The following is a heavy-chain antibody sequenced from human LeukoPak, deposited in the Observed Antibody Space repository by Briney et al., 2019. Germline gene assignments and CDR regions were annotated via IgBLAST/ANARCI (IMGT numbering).Heavy chain of an antibody. D-gene: IGHD3-22*01. CDR3: ARIYDSSGYSLFHFDY. Sequence: PSETLSLTCTVSGGSISSGGYYWSWIRQHPGKGLEWIGYIYYSRSTYYNPSLKSRVTISVDTSKNQFSLKLSSVTAADTAVYYCARIYDSSGYSLFHFDYWGQGTLVTVSS. V-gene: IGHV4-31*03. J-gene: IGHJ4*02. CDR2: IYYSRST. CDR1: GGSISSGGYY.